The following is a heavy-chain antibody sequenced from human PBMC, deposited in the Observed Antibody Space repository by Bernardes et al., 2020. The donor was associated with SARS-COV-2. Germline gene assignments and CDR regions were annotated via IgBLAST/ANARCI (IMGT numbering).Heavy chain of an antibody. CDR2: ISSSSSYI. V-gene: IGHV3-21*01. J-gene: IGHJ1*01. CDR1: GFTFSTYS. Sequence: GGSLRLSCAASGFTFSTYSMNWVRQVPGKGLEWVSSISSSSSYIYYADSVKGRFTISRDNAKNSLYLQMNSLRAEDTAVYYCARERYYDSRSYYDAWEYFQHWGQGTLVTVSS. D-gene: IGHD3-22*01. CDR3: ARERYYDSRSYYDAWEYFQH.